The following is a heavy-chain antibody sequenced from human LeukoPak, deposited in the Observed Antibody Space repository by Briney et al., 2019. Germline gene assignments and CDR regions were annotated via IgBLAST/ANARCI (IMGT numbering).Heavy chain of an antibody. V-gene: IGHV7-4-1*02. CDR3: ARVRPIAVALDAFDI. Sequence: ASVKVSCKASGYTFTSYAMNWERQAPGQGLEWMGWINTNTGNPTYAQGFTGRFVFSLDTSVSTAYLQISSLKAEDTAVYYCARVRPIAVALDAFDIWGQGTMVTVSS. J-gene: IGHJ3*02. D-gene: IGHD6-19*01. CDR2: INTNTGNP. CDR1: GYTFTSYA.